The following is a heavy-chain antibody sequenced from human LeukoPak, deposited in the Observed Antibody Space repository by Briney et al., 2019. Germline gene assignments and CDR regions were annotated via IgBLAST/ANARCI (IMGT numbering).Heavy chain of an antibody. CDR1: GFTFSSYG. Sequence: GGSLRLSCAASGFTFSSYGMSWVRQAPGKGLEWVSSISTSGGSTYYADSVKGRFTISRDNSKDTLYLQMNSLRAEDTAVYYCAELGITMIGGVWGKGTTVTISS. CDR2: ISTSGGST. J-gene: IGHJ6*04. V-gene: IGHV3-23*01. CDR3: AELGITMIGGV. D-gene: IGHD3-10*02.